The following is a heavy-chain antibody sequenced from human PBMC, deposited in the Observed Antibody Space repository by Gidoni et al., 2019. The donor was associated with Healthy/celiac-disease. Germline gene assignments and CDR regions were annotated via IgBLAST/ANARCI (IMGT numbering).Heavy chain of an antibody. V-gene: IGHV4-34*01. CDR2: IHQSGST. J-gene: IGHJ3*02. CDR3: ARTRPFDFWSGYKTDAFDI. D-gene: IGHD3-3*01. CDR1: CGPLRGYY. Sequence: QVQLQQWGAGLFKPSETLSLTCAFSCGPLRGYYWSWTRQPPGKGLEWIGEIHQSGSTKNNPSLKSRVTISVDTSKNQFSRKLSSVTAADTAVYYCARTRPFDFWSGYKTDAFDIWGQGTMVTVSS.